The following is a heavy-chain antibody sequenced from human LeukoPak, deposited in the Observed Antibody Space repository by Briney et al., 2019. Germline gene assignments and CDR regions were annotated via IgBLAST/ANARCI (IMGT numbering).Heavy chain of an antibody. CDR1: GGSISSYY. Sequence: SETLSLTCTVSGGSISSYYWSWIRQPPRQGLELIGYIYYSGSTNYNPSLKSRVTISVDTSKNQFSLKLSSVTAADTAVYYCARDPRSSGYCSGGSCSDWFDPWGQGTLVTVSS. CDR3: ARDPRSSGYCSGGSCSDWFDP. CDR2: IYYSGST. D-gene: IGHD2-15*01. J-gene: IGHJ5*02. V-gene: IGHV4-59*01.